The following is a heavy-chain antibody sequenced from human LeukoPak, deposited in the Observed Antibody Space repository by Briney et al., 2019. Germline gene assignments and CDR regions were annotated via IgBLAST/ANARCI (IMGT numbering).Heavy chain of an antibody. CDR2: ISYDGSNK. D-gene: IGHD6-13*01. CDR3: ANVGDSSITVDY. CDR1: GFTFSSYA. Sequence: PGGSLRLSCAASGFTFSSYAMHWVRQAPGKGLEWVAVISYDGSNKYYADSVKGRFTISRDNSKNTLYLQMNSLRAEDTAVYYCANVGDSSITVDYWGQGTLVTVSS. V-gene: IGHV3-30-3*01. J-gene: IGHJ4*02.